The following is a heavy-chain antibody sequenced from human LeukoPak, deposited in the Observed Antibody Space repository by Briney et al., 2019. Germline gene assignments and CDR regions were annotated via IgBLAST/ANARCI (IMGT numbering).Heavy chain of an antibody. CDR3: ARVAGELIGANWFDP. D-gene: IGHD3-10*01. V-gene: IGHV1-69*01. Sequence: SVKVSCKASGGTFISYAISWVRRAPGQGLEWMGGIIPIFGTANYAQKFQGRVTITADESTSTAYMELSSLRSEDTAVYYCARVAGELIGANWFDPWGQGTLVTVSS. CDR1: GGTFISYA. CDR2: IIPIFGTA. J-gene: IGHJ5*02.